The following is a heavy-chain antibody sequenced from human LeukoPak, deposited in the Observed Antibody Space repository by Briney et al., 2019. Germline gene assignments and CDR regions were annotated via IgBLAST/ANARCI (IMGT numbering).Heavy chain of an antibody. CDR1: GFTFSSYA. CDR2: ISSGGSTI. Sequence: GGSLRLSCAASGFTFSSYAMNWVRQAPGKGLEWVSYISSGGSTIYYADSVKGRFTISRDNAKNSVYLQMNSLRAEDTAVYYCASSMVRGFFFYYMDVWGKGTTVTISS. D-gene: IGHD3-10*01. V-gene: IGHV3-48*01. J-gene: IGHJ6*03. CDR3: ASSMVRGFFFYYMDV.